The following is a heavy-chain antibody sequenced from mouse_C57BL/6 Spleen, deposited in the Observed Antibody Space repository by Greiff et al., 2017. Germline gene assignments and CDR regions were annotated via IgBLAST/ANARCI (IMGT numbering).Heavy chain of an antibody. CDR1: GYTFTSYG. Sequence: SGAELARPGASVKLSCKASGYTFTSYGISWVTQRTGQGLEWIGEIYPRSGNTYYNEKFKGKATLTADKSSSTAYMELRSLTSEDSAVYFWARGGLDGYYGAYWGQGTLVTVSA. V-gene: IGHV1-81*01. CDR3: ARGGLDGYYGAY. D-gene: IGHD2-3*01. J-gene: IGHJ3*01. CDR2: IYPRSGNT.